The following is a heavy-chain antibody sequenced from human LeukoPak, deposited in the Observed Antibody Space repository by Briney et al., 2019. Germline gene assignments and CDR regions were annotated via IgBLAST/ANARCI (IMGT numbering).Heavy chain of an antibody. Sequence: GGSLRLSCAASGFTFSGSAVHWVRQSSGKGLEWVGHIDKKDNLYATAYAESVKGRFTISRDDSKDTAFLHMDSLKTEDTAVYYCTRRDSSVYYFDYWGQGTLVTVPS. CDR3: TRRDSSVYYFDY. J-gene: IGHJ4*02. CDR1: GFTFSGSA. CDR2: IDKKDNLYAT. D-gene: IGHD6-19*01. V-gene: IGHV3-73*01.